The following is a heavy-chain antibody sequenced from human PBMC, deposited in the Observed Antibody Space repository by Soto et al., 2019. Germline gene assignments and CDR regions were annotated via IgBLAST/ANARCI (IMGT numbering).Heavy chain of an antibody. D-gene: IGHD6-13*01. J-gene: IGHJ4*02. V-gene: IGHV4-34*01. CDR1: GGSFSGYY. CDR2: INHSGST. CDR3: ARGAAAGDRNFDY. Sequence: QVQLQQWGAGLLKPSETLSLTCAVYGGSFSGYYWSWIRQPPGKGLEWIGEINHSGSTNYNPSLKSRVTISVDTSKNQFSLKLSSVTAADTAVYYCARGAAAGDRNFDYWGQGTLVTVSS.